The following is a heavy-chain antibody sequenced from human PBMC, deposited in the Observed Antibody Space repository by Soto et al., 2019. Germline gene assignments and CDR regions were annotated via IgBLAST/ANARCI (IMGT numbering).Heavy chain of an antibody. J-gene: IGHJ4*02. CDR3: ARVLVSEVSIYFDY. CDR1: GGSFSGYY. CDR2: INHSGST. V-gene: IGHV4-34*01. Sequence: SETLSLTCAVYGGSFSGYYWSWIRQPPGKGLEWIGEINHSGSTNYNPSLKSRVTISVDTSKNQFSLKLSSVTAADTAVYYCARVLVSEVSIYFDYWGQVPLVTFSS. D-gene: IGHD3-10*01.